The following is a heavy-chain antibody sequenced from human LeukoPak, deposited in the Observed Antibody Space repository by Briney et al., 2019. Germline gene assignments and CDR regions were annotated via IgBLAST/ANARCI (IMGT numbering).Heavy chain of an antibody. V-gene: IGHV3-23*01. CDR3: AKGGYDYVWGSYRPLPPDH. CDR1: GFTFSSYA. CDR2: ISGSGGST. Sequence: GGSLRLSCAASGFTFSSYAMSWVRQAPGKGLEWVSAISGSGGSTYYADSVKGRFTISRDNSKNTLYLQMNSLRAEDTAVYYCAKGGYDYVWGSYRPLPPDHWGQGTLVTVSS. D-gene: IGHD3-16*02. J-gene: IGHJ4*02.